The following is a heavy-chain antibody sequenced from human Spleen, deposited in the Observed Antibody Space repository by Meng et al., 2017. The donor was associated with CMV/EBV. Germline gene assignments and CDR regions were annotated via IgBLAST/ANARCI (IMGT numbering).Heavy chain of an antibody. Sequence: GESLKISCVSSGFSFSSFEMSWVRQAPGKGLEWVSSISSSRSYIYYSDSVKGRFTISRDNAKNSLYLQMSSLRAEDTAVYYCARERLYQPLWGDALDIWGQGTMVTVSS. CDR1: GFSFSSFE. J-gene: IGHJ3*02. CDR2: ISSSRSYI. D-gene: IGHD2-2*01. CDR3: ARERLYQPLWGDALDI. V-gene: IGHV3-21*01.